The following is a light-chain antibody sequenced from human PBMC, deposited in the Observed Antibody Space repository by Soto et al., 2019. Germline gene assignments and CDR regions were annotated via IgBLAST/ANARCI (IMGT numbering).Light chain of an antibody. CDR1: LNVNSY. CDR3: QQRQYWPPIT. CDR2: DAS. V-gene: IGKV3-11*01. Sequence: VWTQSPATLSLSPGERSTLSCRAGLNVNSYLAWYQQKPGQAPRLLIYDASNRAAGIPARFSGSGSGTDFTLTISSLEPEDFAIYYCQQRQYWPPITFGQGTRLEIK. J-gene: IGKJ5*01.